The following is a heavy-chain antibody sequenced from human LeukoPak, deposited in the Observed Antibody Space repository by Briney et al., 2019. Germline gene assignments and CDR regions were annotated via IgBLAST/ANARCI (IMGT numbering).Heavy chain of an antibody. CDR3: ARGAGYSSGWYDFDY. CDR1: RGSISSYY. J-gene: IGHJ4*02. CDR2: IYYSGST. V-gene: IGHV4-59*01. D-gene: IGHD6-19*01. Sequence: SETLSLTCTVSRGSISSYYWSWIRQPPGKGLEWIGYIYYSGSTNYNPSLKSRVTISVDTSKNQFSLKLSSVTAADTAVYYYARGAGYSSGWYDFDYWGQGTLVTVSS.